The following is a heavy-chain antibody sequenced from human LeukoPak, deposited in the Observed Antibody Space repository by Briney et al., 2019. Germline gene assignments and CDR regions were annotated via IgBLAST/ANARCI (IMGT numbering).Heavy chain of an antibody. CDR1: GYTFTDYY. V-gene: IGHV1-2*02. D-gene: IGHD3-10*01. Sequence: ASVKVSCKASGYTFTDYYMPWVRQAPGQGLEWMGWINPNSGGTKYARKFQGRVTMTTDTSIKTVYMELSRLRSDDAAVYYCARGLGYGSGSYYSVEGFWGQGTLVTVSS. CDR3: ARGLGYGSGSYYSVEGF. J-gene: IGHJ4*02. CDR2: INPNSGGT.